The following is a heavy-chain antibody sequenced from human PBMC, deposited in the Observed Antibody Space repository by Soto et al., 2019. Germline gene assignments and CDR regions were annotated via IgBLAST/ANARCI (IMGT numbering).Heavy chain of an antibody. Sequence: QVQLQESGPGLVKPSQTLSLTCTVSGGSISSGGYYWSWIRQHPGKGLEWIGYIYYSGSTYYNPYPKGXXTXSXXTSKDQFSLKLSSVTAADTAVYYCAVSRDGYSMDVWGQGTTVTVSS. CDR1: GGSISSGGYY. CDR3: AVSRDGYSMDV. D-gene: IGHD2-2*01. CDR2: IYYSGST. J-gene: IGHJ6*02. V-gene: IGHV4-31*03.